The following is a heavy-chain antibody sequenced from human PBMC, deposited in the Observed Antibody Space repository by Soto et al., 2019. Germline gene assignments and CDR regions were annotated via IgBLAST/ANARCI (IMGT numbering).Heavy chain of an antibody. V-gene: IGHV4-34*01. D-gene: IGHD1-26*01. J-gene: IGHJ4*02. Sequence: SETLSLTCAVYGGSFSGYYWSWIRQPPGKGLEWIGEINHSGSTNYNPSLKSRVTISVDTSKNQFSLKLSSVTAADTAVYYCARDVGATLFDYWGQGTLVTVSS. CDR2: INHSGST. CDR3: ARDVGATLFDY. CDR1: GGSFSGYY.